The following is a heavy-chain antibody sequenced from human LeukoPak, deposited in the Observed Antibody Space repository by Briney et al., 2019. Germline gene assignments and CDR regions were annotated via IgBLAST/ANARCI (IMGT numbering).Heavy chain of an antibody. Sequence: SETLSLTCTVSGGSISSYYWGWIRQPAGKGLEWIGRIYNGGIITYNPSLKSRVTMSIDTSNNQFSLRLRFVTAADTAVYYCARDSGTTGEVKFDPWGQGTLVTVSS. D-gene: IGHD3-10*01. CDR2: IYNGGII. V-gene: IGHV4-4*07. CDR3: ARDSGTTGEVKFDP. J-gene: IGHJ5*02. CDR1: GGSISSYY.